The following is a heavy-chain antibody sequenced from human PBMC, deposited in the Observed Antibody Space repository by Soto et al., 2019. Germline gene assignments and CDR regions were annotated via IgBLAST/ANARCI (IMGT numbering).Heavy chain of an antibody. CDR1: GGSISSGDYY. CDR2: IYYSGST. D-gene: IGHD3-22*01. CDR3: ARVWDSSGPNFDY. Sequence: PSETLSLTCTVSGGSISSGDYYWSWIRQPPGKGLEWIGYIYYSGSTYYNPSLKSRVTISVDTSKNQFSLKLSSVTAADTAVYYCARVWDSSGPNFDYWGQGTLVTVSS. J-gene: IGHJ4*02. V-gene: IGHV4-30-4*01.